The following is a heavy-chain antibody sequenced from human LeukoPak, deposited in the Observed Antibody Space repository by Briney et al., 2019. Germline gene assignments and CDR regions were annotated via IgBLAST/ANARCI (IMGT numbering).Heavy chain of an antibody. CDR2: IIGSTANT. D-gene: IGHD3-10*01. CDR1: GLTVSSYA. V-gene: IGHV3-23*01. CDR3: AKYTSGTSYRGLDQ. J-gene: IGHJ4*01. Sequence: GGSLRLSCGASGLTVSSYAMSWVLQAPGKGLEWVSTIIGSTANTYYADSVKGRFTISRDHSKNTVYLQMNSLRAEDAAVYSCAKYTSGTSYRGLDQWGHGTLVTVSS.